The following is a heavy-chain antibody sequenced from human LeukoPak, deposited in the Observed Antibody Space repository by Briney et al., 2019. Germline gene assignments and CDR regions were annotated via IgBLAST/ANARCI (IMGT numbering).Heavy chain of an antibody. CDR1: GFTFSSYE. V-gene: IGHV3-48*03. J-gene: IGHJ4*02. CDR2: ISSSGSTI. D-gene: IGHD4-17*01. Sequence: GGSLRLSCAASGFTFSSYEMNWVRQAPGKGLEWVSYISSSGSTIYYADSVKGRFTISRDNAKNSLYLQMNSLRAEDTAVYYCARVSPNTVTALQYFDYWGQGTLVTVSS. CDR3: ARVSPNTVTALQYFDY.